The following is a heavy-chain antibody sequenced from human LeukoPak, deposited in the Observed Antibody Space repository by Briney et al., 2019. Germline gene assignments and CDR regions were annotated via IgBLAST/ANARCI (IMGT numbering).Heavy chain of an antibody. V-gene: IGHV3-30*02. D-gene: IGHD2-2*01. CDR1: EFTFSSHG. CDR3: AKDVPAAYFDY. J-gene: IGHJ4*02. CDR2: IRSDGSIK. Sequence: PGGSLRLSCAASEFTFSSHGLHWVRQAPGKGLEWVAFIRSDGSIKYYADSVRGRFAISRDNSKNTLYLQMNSLRPEDTAVYYCAKDVPAAYFDYWGQGTLVTVSS.